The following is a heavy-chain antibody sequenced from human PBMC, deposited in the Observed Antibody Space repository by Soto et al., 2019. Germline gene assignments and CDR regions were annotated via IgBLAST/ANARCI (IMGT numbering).Heavy chain of an antibody. J-gene: IGHJ4*02. CDR1: GFTFSSYA. CDR2: ISYDGSNK. Sequence: PGGSLRLSCAASGFTFSSYAMHWVRQAPGKGLEWVAVISYDGSNKYYADSVKGRFTISRDNSKNTLYLQMNSLRAEDTAVYYCARMVAALTLTSWIDYWGQGTLVTVSS. D-gene: IGHD2-15*01. CDR3: ARMVAALTLTSWIDY. V-gene: IGHV3-30-3*01.